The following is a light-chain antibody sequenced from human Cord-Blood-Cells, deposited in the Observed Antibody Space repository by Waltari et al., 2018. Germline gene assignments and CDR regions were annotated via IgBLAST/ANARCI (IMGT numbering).Light chain of an antibody. CDR1: QGISSW. CDR2: AAS. J-gene: IGKJ2*01. V-gene: IGKV1-12*01. CDR3: QQANSFPPYT. Sequence: DIQMTQSPSSVPASVGDRVTITCRASQGISSWLAWDQQKPGKAPKLLIYAASSLQSGDPSRVSVSEPGTDFPLTISRQQPEEFSTYYCQQANSFPPYTFGQGTKLEIK.